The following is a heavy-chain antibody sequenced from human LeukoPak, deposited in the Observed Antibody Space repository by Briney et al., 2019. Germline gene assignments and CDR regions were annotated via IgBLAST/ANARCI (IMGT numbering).Heavy chain of an antibody. D-gene: IGHD6-13*01. CDR2: VYHSGST. V-gene: IGHV4-59*02. CDR1: GGSVNRDY. J-gene: IGHJ4*02. Sequence: PSETLSLTCTVSGGSVNRDYWNWIRQPPGKGLEWIGYVYHSGSTYYNPSLKSRVTISVDRSKNQFSLKLSSVTAADTAVYYCAAAGRHGRALDYWGQGTLVTVSS. CDR3: AAAGRHGRALDY.